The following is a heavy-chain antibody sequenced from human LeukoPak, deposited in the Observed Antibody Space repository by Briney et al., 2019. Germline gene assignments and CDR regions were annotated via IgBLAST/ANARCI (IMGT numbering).Heavy chain of an antibody. D-gene: IGHD3-16*01. CDR1: GFIFSSYA. Sequence: GGSLRLSCAASGFIFSSYAMSWVRQAPGKGLEWVSAISGSGGSTYYADSVKGRFTISRDNSKNTLYLQMNSLRAEDTAVYYCAKRSDGGVHFDYWGQGTLVTVSS. CDR3: AKRSDGGVHFDY. V-gene: IGHV3-23*01. J-gene: IGHJ4*02. CDR2: ISGSGGST.